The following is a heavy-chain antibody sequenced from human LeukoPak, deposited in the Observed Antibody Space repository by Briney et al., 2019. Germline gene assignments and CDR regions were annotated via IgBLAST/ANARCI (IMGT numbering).Heavy chain of an antibody. CDR1: GDSIRKGNW. Sequence: PSETLSLTCSVSGDSIRKGNWWTWVRRSPGKGLEWLGEIYDSGKTNYHPSLRSRIAISIDTAKRQFSLELTAVTAADTAVYYCANHYSGYIDYWGQGILVTVSS. V-gene: IGHV4/OR15-8*02. CDR3: ANHYSGYIDY. D-gene: IGHD5-12*01. CDR2: IYDSGKT. J-gene: IGHJ4*02.